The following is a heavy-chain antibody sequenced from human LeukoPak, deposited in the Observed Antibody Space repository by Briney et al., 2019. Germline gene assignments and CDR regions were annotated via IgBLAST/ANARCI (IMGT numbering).Heavy chain of an antibody. J-gene: IGHJ3*02. V-gene: IGHV1-18*01. D-gene: IGHD3-10*01. CDR3: ASGPLLLWFGEFPDAFDI. CDR2: ISAYNGNT. CDR1: GYTFTSYG. Sequence: ASVKVSCKASGYTFTSYGISWVRQAPGQGLEWMGWISAYNGNTNYAQKLQGRVTMTTDTSTSTAYMELRSLRSDDTAVYYCASGPLLLWFGEFPDAFDIWGQGTMVTVSS.